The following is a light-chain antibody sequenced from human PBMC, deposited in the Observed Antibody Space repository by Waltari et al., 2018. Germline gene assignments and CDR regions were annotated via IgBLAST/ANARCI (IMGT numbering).Light chain of an antibody. CDR3: QEYGSSRA. V-gene: IGKV3-20*01. CDR2: GAS. CDR1: QCVSNEY. Sequence: EIVLTQSPGTLSLSPGERANLFCRDSQCVSNEYFAWYQQKPGKGPRLLIYGASSRATGIPYSFSGSGAGTDFTLTISRLEPYDLAVYYGQEYGSSRAFGQGTKVEMK. J-gene: IGKJ1*01.